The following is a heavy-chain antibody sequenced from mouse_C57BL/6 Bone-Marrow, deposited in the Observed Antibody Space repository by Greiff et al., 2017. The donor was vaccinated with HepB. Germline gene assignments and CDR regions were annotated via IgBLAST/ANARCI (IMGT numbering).Heavy chain of an antibody. Sequence: EVQVVESGGDLVKPGGSLKLSCAASGFTFSSYGMSWVRQTPDKRLEWVATISSGGSYTYYPDSVKGRFTISRDNAKNTLYLQMSSLKSEDTAMYYCASPLYYSNYWFAYWGQGTLVTVSA. J-gene: IGHJ3*01. D-gene: IGHD2-5*01. CDR2: ISSGGSYT. CDR1: GFTFSSYG. V-gene: IGHV5-6*01. CDR3: ASPLYYSNYWFAY.